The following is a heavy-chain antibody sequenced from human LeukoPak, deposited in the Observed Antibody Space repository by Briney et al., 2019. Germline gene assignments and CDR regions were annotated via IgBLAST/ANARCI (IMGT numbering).Heavy chain of an antibody. Sequence: ASVKVSCKASGYTFTNYAVNWVRQAPGQGLEWMGWINTNTGNPTYAQGFTGRFVFSLDTSVSTAYLQISSLKAEDTAVYYCARDPRGYSSSFFNYWGQGTLVTVSS. CDR1: GYTFTNYA. J-gene: IGHJ4*02. V-gene: IGHV7-4-1*02. CDR2: INTNTGNP. CDR3: ARDPRGYSSSFFNY. D-gene: IGHD6-13*01.